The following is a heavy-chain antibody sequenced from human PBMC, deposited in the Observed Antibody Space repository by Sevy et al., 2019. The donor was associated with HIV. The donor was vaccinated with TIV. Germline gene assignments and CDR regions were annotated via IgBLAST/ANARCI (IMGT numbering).Heavy chain of an antibody. V-gene: IGHV3-53*01. D-gene: IGHD2-15*01. CDR3: ARMVVAATEGDY. J-gene: IGHJ4*02. CDR1: GFTVSSNY. Sequence: GGSLRLSCAASGFTVSSNYMSWVRQAPGKGLEWVSVIYSGGSTYYADSVKGRFTISRDNSENTLYLQMNSLRAEDTAVYYCARMVVAATEGDYWGQGTLVTVSS. CDR2: IYSGGST.